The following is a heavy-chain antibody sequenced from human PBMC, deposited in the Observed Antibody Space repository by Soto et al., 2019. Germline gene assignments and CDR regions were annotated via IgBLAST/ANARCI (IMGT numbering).Heavy chain of an antibody. J-gene: IGHJ4*02. V-gene: IGHV5-51*01. D-gene: IGHD3-9*01. CDR2: INPRDSDT. CDR3: ARRVFHDILSPTYYFDS. CDR1: GYNLTTHW. Sequence: EVQLVQSGAEVKKPGESLRISCKASGYNLTTHWIAWVRQLPGKGLEWIGIINPRDSDTMYSPSFEGQVTISADKSINTAYLQWSRLKDSDTDMYYCARRVFHDILSPTYYFDSWVQGTLVTVSS.